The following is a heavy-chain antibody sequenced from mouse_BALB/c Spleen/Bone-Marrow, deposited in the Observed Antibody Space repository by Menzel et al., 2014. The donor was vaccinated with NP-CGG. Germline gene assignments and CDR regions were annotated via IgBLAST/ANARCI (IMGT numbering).Heavy chain of an antibody. CDR3: TKRYYAMDY. CDR1: GYTFTSNT. V-gene: IGHV1-4*01. Sequence: VQLQQPGAELARPGASVKMSCPASGYTFTSNTMHWEKPRPGQGLEWIGYINPTSAYTNYNQKFQDKATLTADTSSSAAYMQMSSLTSEDAAVYCCTKRYYAMDYWGQGTSVTVSS. J-gene: IGHJ4*01. CDR2: INPTSAYT.